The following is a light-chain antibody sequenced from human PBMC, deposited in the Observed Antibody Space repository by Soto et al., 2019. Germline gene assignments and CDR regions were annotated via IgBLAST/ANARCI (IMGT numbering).Light chain of an antibody. Sequence: QSVLTQPASVSGSPGQSITISCTGTSSDVGGYNYVSWYQQHPGKAPKLMIYDVSNRPSGVSNRFSGSKSGNTASLTISGLQAEDEADYYCSSNTSSRTLAYVFGTGTKVTVL. CDR1: SSDVGGYNY. V-gene: IGLV2-14*01. CDR2: DVS. J-gene: IGLJ1*01. CDR3: SSNTSSRTLAYV.